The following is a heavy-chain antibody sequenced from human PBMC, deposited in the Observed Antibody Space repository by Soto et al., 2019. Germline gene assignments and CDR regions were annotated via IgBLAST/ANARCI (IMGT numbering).Heavy chain of an antibody. Sequence: SVKVSCKXSGGTFSSYAISWVRQAPGQGLEWMGGIIPIFGTANYAQKFQGRVTITADESTSTAYMELSSLRSEDTAVYYCASDVRYCSGGSCSDNWFDPWGQGTLVTVSS. V-gene: IGHV1-69*13. CDR2: IIPIFGTA. J-gene: IGHJ5*02. CDR3: ASDVRYCSGGSCSDNWFDP. CDR1: GGTFSSYA. D-gene: IGHD2-15*01.